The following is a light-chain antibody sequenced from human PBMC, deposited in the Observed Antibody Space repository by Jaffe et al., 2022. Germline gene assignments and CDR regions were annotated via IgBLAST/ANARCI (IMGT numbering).Light chain of an antibody. V-gene: IGLV1-47*01. CDR3: AAWDDSLSGVV. CDR1: SSNIGNNY. CDR2: TNN. J-gene: IGLJ2*01. Sequence: QSVLTQAPSASGTPGQRVTISCSGSSSNIGNNYVSWYQRLPGTAPKLLIYTNNQRPSGVPDRFSGSKSGTSASLAISGLRSEDEADYYCAAWDDSLSGVVFGGGTKLTVL.